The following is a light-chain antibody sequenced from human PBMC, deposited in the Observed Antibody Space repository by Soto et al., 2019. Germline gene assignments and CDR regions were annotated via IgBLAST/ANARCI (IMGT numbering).Light chain of an antibody. V-gene: IGKV3-20*01. J-gene: IGKJ4*01. CDR2: GAS. CDR1: QSVSSSY. CDR3: QQYGSSPLT. Sequence: DNVLTQWPGTLTLSIAERATLSWRASQSVSSSYLAWYQQKPGQAPRLLIYGASSRATGIPDRFSGSGSGTAFTLTISSLEPEDLAVYYCQQYGSSPLTFGGGTKVDIK.